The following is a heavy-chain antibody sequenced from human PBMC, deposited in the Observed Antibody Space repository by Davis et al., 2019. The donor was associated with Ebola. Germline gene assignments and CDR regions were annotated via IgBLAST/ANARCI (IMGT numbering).Heavy chain of an antibody. CDR1: GFTFSSYG. V-gene: IGHV3-9*01. CDR2: ISWNSGSI. Sequence: SLKISCAASGFTFSSYGMHWVRQAPGKGLEWVSGISWNSGSIGYADSVKGRFTISRDNAKNSLYLQMNSLRAEDTALYYCAKDIHYYYGMDVWGQGTTVTVSS. CDR3: AKDIHYYYGMDV. J-gene: IGHJ6*02.